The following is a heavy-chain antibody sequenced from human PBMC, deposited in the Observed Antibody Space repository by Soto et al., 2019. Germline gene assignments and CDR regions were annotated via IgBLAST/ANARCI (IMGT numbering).Heavy chain of an antibody. J-gene: IGHJ5*02. D-gene: IGHD2-21*02. CDR2: VYHSGGA. Sequence: VQLQESGPGLVKPSGTLSLTCNVSGVSISGSNWWSWVRQSPGKGLEWIGEVYHSGGANYNPSFKSRVIISVDKSKNQFYLQLSSVTAADTAIYYCATHVVETPKGRRGWFDTWGQGTLVTVSS. CDR3: ATHVVETPKGRRGWFDT. CDR1: GVSISGSNW. V-gene: IGHV4-4*02.